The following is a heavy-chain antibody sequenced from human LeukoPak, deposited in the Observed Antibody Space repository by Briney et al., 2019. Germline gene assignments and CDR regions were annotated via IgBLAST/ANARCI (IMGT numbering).Heavy chain of an antibody. CDR1: GGSISSYY. V-gene: IGHV4-59*01. D-gene: IGHD6-19*01. CDR2: IYYSGST. J-gene: IGHJ4*02. Sequence: SETLSLTCTVSGGSISSYYWSWIRQPPGKGLEWIGYIYYSGSTNYNPSLKSRVTISVDTSKNQFSLKLSSVIAADTAVYYCARTGSGYSSGWYSPDYWGQGTLVTVSS. CDR3: ARTGSGYSSGWYSPDY.